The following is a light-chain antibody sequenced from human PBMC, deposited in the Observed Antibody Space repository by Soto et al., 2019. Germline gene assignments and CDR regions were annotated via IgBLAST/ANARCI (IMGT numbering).Light chain of an antibody. Sequence: IQMTQSPSTVSATVGDRVTITCRASQSISSWLAWYQQKPGKAPKLLIYKASSLESGVPSRFSGSGSGTEFTLTISSLQPDDFAPYYCQQYNIYPLTFGGGTKVDIK. V-gene: IGKV1-5*03. CDR3: QQYNIYPLT. CDR1: QSISSW. J-gene: IGKJ4*01. CDR2: KAS.